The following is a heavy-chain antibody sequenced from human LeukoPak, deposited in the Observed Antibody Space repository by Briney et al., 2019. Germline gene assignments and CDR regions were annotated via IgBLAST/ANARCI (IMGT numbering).Heavy chain of an antibody. CDR2: IRYDGVNK. D-gene: IGHD2-8*01. CDR1: GFSFSSYG. Sequence: PGGSLRLSCAASGFSFSSYGMHWVRQAPGMGLEWVSFIRYDGVNKYYAESVRGRFTISRDNSGNTLYLQMNSLTADDTAVYYCAKASTPVVLGFSDYYMDVWGKGTAVTVSS. J-gene: IGHJ6*03. V-gene: IGHV3-30*02. CDR3: AKASTPVVLGFSDYYMDV.